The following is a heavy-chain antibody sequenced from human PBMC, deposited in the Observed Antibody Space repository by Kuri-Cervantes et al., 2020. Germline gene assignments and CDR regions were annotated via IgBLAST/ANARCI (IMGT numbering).Heavy chain of an antibody. Sequence: ASVKVSCKASGYIFISYDINWVRQATGQGLEWMGWMNPNSGNTGYAQKFQGRATMTRSTSISKAYMELSSLRPEDTAVYYCARGGDIVGATTGTYYYYGMDVWGQGTTVTVSS. D-gene: IGHD1-26*01. CDR2: MNPNSGNT. V-gene: IGHV1-8*01. CDR1: GYIFISYD. J-gene: IGHJ6*02. CDR3: ARGGDIVGATTGTYYYYGMDV.